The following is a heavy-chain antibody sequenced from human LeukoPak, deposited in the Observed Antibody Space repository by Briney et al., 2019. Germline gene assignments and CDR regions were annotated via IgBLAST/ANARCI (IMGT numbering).Heavy chain of an antibody. CDR3: ARVVAAAGTRGVDY. CDR2: ISYDGSNK. J-gene: IGHJ4*02. V-gene: IGHV3-30-3*01. CDR1: GFTFSSYA. D-gene: IGHD6-13*01. Sequence: RGSLRLSCAASGFTFSSYAMHWVRQAPGKGLEWVAVISYDGSNKYYADSVKGRFTISRDKSKNTLYLQMNSLRAEDTAVYYCARVVAAAGTRGVDYWGQGTLVTVSS.